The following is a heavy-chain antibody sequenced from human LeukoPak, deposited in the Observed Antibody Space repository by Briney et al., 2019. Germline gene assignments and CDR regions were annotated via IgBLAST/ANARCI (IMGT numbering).Heavy chain of an antibody. D-gene: IGHD3-16*01. V-gene: IGHV3-21*04. CDR3: TTRACHAGGCSSSFYYYYGLHF. J-gene: IGHJ6*02. CDR2: ISSGSTYI. Sequence: PGGSLRLSCAASGFAFSTSNMIWIRQTPGKGLEWVSSISSGSTYIYYADSLKGRFTVSRDNAKSSLSLQMNSLRVEDTATYYCTTRACHAGGCSSSFYYYYGLHFWGQGTTVSVSS. CDR1: GFAFSTSN.